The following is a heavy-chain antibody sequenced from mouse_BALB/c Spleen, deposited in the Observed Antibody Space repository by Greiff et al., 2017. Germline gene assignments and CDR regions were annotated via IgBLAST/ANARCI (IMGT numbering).Heavy chain of an antibody. V-gene: IGHV1S127*01. D-gene: IGHD2-1*01. CDR1: GYTFTSYW. J-gene: IGHJ4*01. CDR2: IDPSDSYT. CDR3: TRGDGNSYYYAMDY. Sequence: VQLQQPGAELVKPGASVKMSCKASGYTFTSYWMHWVKQRPGQGLEWIGVIDPSDSYTSYNQKFKGKATLTVDTSSSTAYMQLSSLTSEDSAVYYCTRGDGNSYYYAMDYWGQGTSVTVSS.